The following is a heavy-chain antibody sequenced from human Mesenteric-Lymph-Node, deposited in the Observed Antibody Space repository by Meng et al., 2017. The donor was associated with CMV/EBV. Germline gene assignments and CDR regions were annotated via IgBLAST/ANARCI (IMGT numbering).Heavy chain of an antibody. CDR3: ASYYDFWSGSLGY. V-gene: IGHV1-2*02. CDR2: INPNSGGT. D-gene: IGHD3-3*01. CDR1: GYTFTGNN. J-gene: IGHJ4*02. Sequence: ASVKVSCKASGYTFTGNNVHWVRQAPGQGLEWMGWINPNSGGTNYAQKFQGRVTMTRDTSISTAYMELSRLRSDDTAVYYCASYYDFWSGSLGYWGQGTLVTVSS.